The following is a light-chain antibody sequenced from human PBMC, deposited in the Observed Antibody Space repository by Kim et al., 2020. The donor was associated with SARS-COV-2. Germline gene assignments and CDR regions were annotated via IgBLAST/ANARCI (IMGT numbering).Light chain of an antibody. J-gene: IGLJ3*02. CDR1: SRGSYN. V-gene: IGLV3-19*01. CDR2: EKN. CDR3: STRGSGDNPWV. Sequence: LEATVSSTCQGGSRGSYNAGWDEQKPGRAPGLVIYEKNSRPPGIPDRCSGSSSGNTASLTITGAQAEDAADYYCSTRGSGDNPWVFGGGTQLTVL.